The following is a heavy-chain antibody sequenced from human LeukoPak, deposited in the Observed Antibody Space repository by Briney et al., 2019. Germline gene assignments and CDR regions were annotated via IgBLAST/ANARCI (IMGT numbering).Heavy chain of an antibody. V-gene: IGHV4-39*07. Sequence: SETLSLICTVSGGSICSSSFYWGWIRQSRGKGLEWIGSIYYSGNTYYNPSLKSRVTISVDTSENQVSLKLSSVTAADTAVYYCARDRHYYYGSGSYCGEFDPWGQGTLVTVSS. CDR1: GGSICSSSFY. CDR2: IYYSGNT. J-gene: IGHJ5*02. D-gene: IGHD3-10*01. CDR3: ARDRHYYYGSGSYCGEFDP.